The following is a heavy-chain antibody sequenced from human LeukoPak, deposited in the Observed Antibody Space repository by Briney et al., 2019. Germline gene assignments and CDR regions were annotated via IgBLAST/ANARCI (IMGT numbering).Heavy chain of an antibody. CDR2: IYYSGST. Sequence: PSETLSLTCIVSGGSISSYYWSWIRQPPGKGLEWIGYIYYSGSTNYNPSLKSRVTISVDTSKNQFSLKLSSVTAADTAVYYCARGERYCGGDCSVFDYWGQGTLVTVSS. V-gene: IGHV4-59*01. CDR3: ARGERYCGGDCSVFDY. D-gene: IGHD2-21*02. CDR1: GGSISSYY. J-gene: IGHJ4*02.